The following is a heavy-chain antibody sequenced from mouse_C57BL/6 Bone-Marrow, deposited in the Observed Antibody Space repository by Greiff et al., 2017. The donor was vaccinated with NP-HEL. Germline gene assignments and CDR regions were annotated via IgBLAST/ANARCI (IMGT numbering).Heavy chain of an antibody. CDR2: GQGLEWIG. Sequence: QVQLQQSGPELARPWASVKISCQAFYTFSRRVHFAIRDTNYWMQWVKQRPGQGLEWIGAIYPGHGDTSYNQKFKGKATLTADKDSSTAYMQLSSLTSEDSAVYYCALVESDWYFDVWGTGTTVTVSS. D-gene: IGHD1-1*01. V-gene: IGHV1-87*01. J-gene: IGHJ1*03. CDR1: YTFSRRVH. CDR3: SEDSAVYYCALVESDWYFDV.